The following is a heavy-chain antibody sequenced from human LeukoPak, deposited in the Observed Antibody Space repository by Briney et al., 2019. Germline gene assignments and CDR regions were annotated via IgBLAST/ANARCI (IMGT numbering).Heavy chain of an antibody. D-gene: IGHD6-19*01. CDR1: GFTFSDYW. J-gene: IGHJ4*02. Sequence: GGSLRLSCVASGFTFSDYWMSWVRQAPGKGLEWVANIKQDGSEKYYVDSVRGRFTISRDNAKNSLYLQMNSLRAEDTALYYCAREQIAVALIDYWGQGTLVTVSS. CDR2: IKQDGSEK. V-gene: IGHV3-7*01. CDR3: AREQIAVALIDY.